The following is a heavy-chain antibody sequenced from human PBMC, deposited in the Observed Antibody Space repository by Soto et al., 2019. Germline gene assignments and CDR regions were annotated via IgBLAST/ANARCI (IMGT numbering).Heavy chain of an antibody. D-gene: IGHD6-6*01. J-gene: IGHJ4*02. V-gene: IGHV1-46*03. CDR2: INPNGGST. CDR1: GYIFPNFY. Sequence: QVQLVQPGAEVKKPGASVKFSCKASGYIFPNFYIHWVRQAPGQGFEWIGIINPNGGSTNYAQNFQGRVTMTRETSTRTVYMDLSSLRSEDTAVYYCTRGLASGDYWGQGTLITVSS. CDR3: TRGLASGDY.